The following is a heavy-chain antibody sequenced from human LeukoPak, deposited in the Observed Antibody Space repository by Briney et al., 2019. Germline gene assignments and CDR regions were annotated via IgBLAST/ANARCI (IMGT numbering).Heavy chain of an antibody. V-gene: IGHV1-3*04. J-gene: IGHJ5*02. Sequence: ASVKVSCKAYTFTTYTIHWVRQAPGQRLEWMGWINTGNGNTKYSQKFQGRVTATRDTSASTAYMELSSLRSEGTAVYYCAKCGYSDGWSCDHWGQGTLVTVSS. CDR1: YTFTTYT. D-gene: IGHD5-18*01. CDR3: AKCGYSDGWSCDH. CDR2: INTGNGNT.